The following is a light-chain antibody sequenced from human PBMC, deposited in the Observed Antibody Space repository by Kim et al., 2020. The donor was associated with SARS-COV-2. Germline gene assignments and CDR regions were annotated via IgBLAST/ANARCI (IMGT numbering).Light chain of an antibody. CDR2: GAS. Sequence: SVAYTVPITCRPSQDIRNDLGWYQQNQGRAPKRLIYGASSLQSGVPSRFSGSVSGTEFTLTISSLQPEDFATYFCLQHNTYPITFGQGTRLEIK. CDR3: LQHNTYPIT. J-gene: IGKJ5*01. CDR1: QDIRND. V-gene: IGKV1-17*01.